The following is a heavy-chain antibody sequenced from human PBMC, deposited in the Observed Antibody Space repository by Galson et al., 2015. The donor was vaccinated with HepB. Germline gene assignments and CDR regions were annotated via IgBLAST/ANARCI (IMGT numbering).Heavy chain of an antibody. CDR2: ISYDGSNQ. Sequence: SLRLSCAASGFTFNNYGMHWVRQAPGKGLEWVAVISYDGSNQYYADSVKGRFAISRDSSKNTLYLQMNSLRAEDTAVYYCAKDLGYSSTWFELPVMDVWGQGTAVTVSS. CDR1: GFTFNNYG. J-gene: IGHJ6*02. V-gene: IGHV3-30*18. CDR3: AKDLGYSSTWFELPVMDV. D-gene: IGHD6-13*01.